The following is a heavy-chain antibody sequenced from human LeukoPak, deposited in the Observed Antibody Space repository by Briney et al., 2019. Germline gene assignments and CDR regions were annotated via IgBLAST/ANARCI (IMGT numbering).Heavy chain of an antibody. CDR3: AKDPAAAGTAEYFQH. V-gene: IGHV3-23*01. CDR1: GFTFSSYA. J-gene: IGHJ1*01. CDR2: ISGSGGST. Sequence: GGSLRLSCAASGFTFSSYAMSWVRQAPGKGLEWVSGISGSGGSTYYADSVKGRFTISRDNSKNTLYLQMNSLRAEDTAVYYCAKDPAAAGTAEYFQHRGQGTLVTVSS. D-gene: IGHD6-13*01.